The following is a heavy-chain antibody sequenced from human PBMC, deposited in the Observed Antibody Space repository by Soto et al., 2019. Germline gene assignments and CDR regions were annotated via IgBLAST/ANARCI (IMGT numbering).Heavy chain of an antibody. CDR1: GGTFSSYA. Sequence: QVQLVQSGAEVKKPGSSVKVSCKASGGTFSSYAISWVRQAPGQGLEWMGGIIPIFGTANYAQKFQGRVTIXXDXSXXTAYRELSSLRSEDTAVYYCASPYSSSFYYYGMDVWGQGTTVTVSS. J-gene: IGHJ6*02. D-gene: IGHD6-6*01. V-gene: IGHV1-69*12. CDR3: ASPYSSSFYYYGMDV. CDR2: IIPIFGTA.